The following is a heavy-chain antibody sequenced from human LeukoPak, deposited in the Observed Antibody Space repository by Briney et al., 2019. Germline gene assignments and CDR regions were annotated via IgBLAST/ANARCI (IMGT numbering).Heavy chain of an antibody. CDR2: IYYSGTT. CDR3: ARGLGGSYYVGGFGWFDP. D-gene: IGHD1-26*01. Sequence: PSETLSLTCTVSGGSISSGGHYWNWIRQHPGKGLEWIGYIYYSGTTYYNPSLKSRVTISVDTSKNQFSLKLSSVTAADTAVYYCARGLGGSYYVGGFGWFDPWGQGTLVTVSS. V-gene: IGHV4-31*03. J-gene: IGHJ5*02. CDR1: GGSISSGGHY.